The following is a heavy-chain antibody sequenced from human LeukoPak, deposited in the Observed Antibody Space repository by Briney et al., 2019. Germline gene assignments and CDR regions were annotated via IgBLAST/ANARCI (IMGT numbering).Heavy chain of an antibody. Sequence: GRSLRLSCAASGFTFSSYAMHWVRQAPGKGLEWVAVISYDGSNKYYADSVKGRFTISRDNSKNTLYLQMNSLRAEDTAVYYCASSRDSSGYIPDDAFDIWGQGTMVTVSS. CDR2: ISYDGSNK. V-gene: IGHV3-30-3*01. J-gene: IGHJ3*02. CDR3: ASSRDSSGYIPDDAFDI. CDR1: GFTFSSYA. D-gene: IGHD3-22*01.